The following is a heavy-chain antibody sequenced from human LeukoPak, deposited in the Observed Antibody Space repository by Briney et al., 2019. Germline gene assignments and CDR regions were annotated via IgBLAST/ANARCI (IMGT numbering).Heavy chain of an antibody. D-gene: IGHD2-21*02. Sequence: PGGSLRLSCAASGFTFGRFAMHWVRQTPGKGLEWVSLINRRGHTFYADSVKGRFTISRDNSRNSVFLQMNSLRPEDTALYHCAKEVDCPSDCLFFHSWGQGTLVTVSS. CDR1: GFTFGRFA. CDR3: AKEVDCPSDCLFFHS. CDR2: INRRGHT. J-gene: IGHJ4*02. V-gene: IGHV3-43*01.